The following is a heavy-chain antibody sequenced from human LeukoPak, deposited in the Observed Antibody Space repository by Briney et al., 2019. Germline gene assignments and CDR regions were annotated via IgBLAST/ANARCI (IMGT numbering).Heavy chain of an antibody. J-gene: IGHJ1*01. CDR1: GFTFSGYD. CDR3: ASTLYYGSGPYFQN. Sequence: GGSLRLACAASGFTFSGYDMHWVRQTTGKGLEGVSSIGFGGDTYYPGYVKGRFTISRENAQNSFYIQMNSLRDGDTAVYYCASTLYYGSGPYFQNWGPGTLVTVSS. CDR2: IGFGGDT. D-gene: IGHD3-10*01. V-gene: IGHV3-13*01.